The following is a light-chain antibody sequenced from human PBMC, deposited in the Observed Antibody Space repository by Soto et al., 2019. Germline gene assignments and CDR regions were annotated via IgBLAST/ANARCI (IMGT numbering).Light chain of an antibody. CDR1: QSVSSK. Sequence: EIVMTQSPATLSVSPGERATLSCRASQSVSSKLAWYQQRPGQAPRLLIYDASTSATGIPARFSGSGSGTEFTRTISSLQSEDFEVYYCQQYDNWPLTFGGGAKVEIK. CDR2: DAS. CDR3: QQYDNWPLT. V-gene: IGKV3-15*01. J-gene: IGKJ4*01.